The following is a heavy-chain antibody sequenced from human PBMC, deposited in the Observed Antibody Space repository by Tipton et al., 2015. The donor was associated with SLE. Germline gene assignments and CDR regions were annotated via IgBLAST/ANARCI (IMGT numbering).Heavy chain of an antibody. CDR2: IKQDGSEK. CDR1: GFSFSSYW. CDR3: AREGPRRSTADY. D-gene: IGHD6-13*01. V-gene: IGHV3-7*01. Sequence: SLRLSCAASGFSFSSYWMTWVRQAPGKGLEWVATIKQDGSEKYYVDSVKGRFTISRDNAKNSLYLQMNSLRAEDTAVYYCAREGPRRSTADYWGQGTLVTVSS. J-gene: IGHJ4*02.